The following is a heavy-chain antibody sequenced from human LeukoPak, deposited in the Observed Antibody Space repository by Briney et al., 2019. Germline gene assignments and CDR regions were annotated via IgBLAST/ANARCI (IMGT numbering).Heavy chain of an antibody. CDR2: IYHSGST. V-gene: IGHV4-59*01. CDR3: AREDWRYPLDY. CDR1: GGSISSYY. D-gene: IGHD3-3*01. Sequence: SETLSLTCAVSGGSISSYYWIWIRQPPGKGLEWIGDIYHSGSTNYNPSLKSRVTISVDTSENQFSLKLSSVTAADTAVYYCAREDWRYPLDYWGQGTLVTVSS. J-gene: IGHJ4*02.